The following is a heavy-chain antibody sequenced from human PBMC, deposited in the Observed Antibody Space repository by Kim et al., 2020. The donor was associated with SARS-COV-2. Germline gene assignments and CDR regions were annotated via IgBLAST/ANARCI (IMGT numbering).Heavy chain of an antibody. CDR2: IYYSGST. D-gene: IGHD3-10*01. V-gene: IGHV4-31*03. Sequence: SETLSLTCTVSGGSISSGGYYWSWIRQHPGKGLEWIGYIYYSGSTYYNPSLKRRVTISVDTSKNQSSLKLSSVTAADTAVYYCARGADGSGSYYNEYWGQGTLVTVSS. CDR1: GGSISSGGYY. CDR3: ARGADGSGSYYNEY. J-gene: IGHJ4*02.